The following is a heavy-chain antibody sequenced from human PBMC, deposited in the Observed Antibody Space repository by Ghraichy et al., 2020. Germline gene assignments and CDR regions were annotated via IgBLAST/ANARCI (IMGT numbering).Heavy chain of an antibody. CDR3: GRVSCSGGRCYSDCY. V-gene: IGHV3-48*03. D-gene: IGHD2-15*01. J-gene: IGHJ4*02. CDR1: GFTFSSYE. CDR2: ISSSGSTT. Sequence: GGSLRLSCAASGFTFSSYEMNWVRQAPGKGLEWVSYISSSGSTTYYADSLRGRFTISRDNAKNSLYLQMNSLRAEDTAIYYCGRVSCSGGRCYSDCYWGQGTLVTVSS.